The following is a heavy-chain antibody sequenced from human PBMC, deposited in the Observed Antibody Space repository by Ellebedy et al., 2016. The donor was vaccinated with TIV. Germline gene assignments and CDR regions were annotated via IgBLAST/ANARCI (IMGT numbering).Heavy chain of an antibody. Sequence: GESLKISXAASGFIFRSYSVNWVRQAPGKGLEWVSSISSSSSYIFYADSVKGRFTISRDTAKNSVYLQMNSLRADDTAVYYCANYRGVFDIWGQGTMVTVSS. D-gene: IGHD3-10*01. CDR1: GFIFRSYS. J-gene: IGHJ3*02. CDR2: ISSSSSYI. V-gene: IGHV3-21*01. CDR3: ANYRGVFDI.